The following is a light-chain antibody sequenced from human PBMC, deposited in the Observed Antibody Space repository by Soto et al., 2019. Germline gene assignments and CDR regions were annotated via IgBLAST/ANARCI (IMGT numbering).Light chain of an antibody. J-gene: IGKJ5*01. V-gene: IGKV3-11*01. Sequence: VMTQSPATLSVSPGERATLSCRASQRVSSNVAWYQQNPGQAPRLLISGASTRATGIPARFSGSGSGTDFTLTISSLEPEDFAVYYCQQRSNWPPLTFGQGTRLEI. CDR3: QQRSNWPPLT. CDR1: QRVSSN. CDR2: GAS.